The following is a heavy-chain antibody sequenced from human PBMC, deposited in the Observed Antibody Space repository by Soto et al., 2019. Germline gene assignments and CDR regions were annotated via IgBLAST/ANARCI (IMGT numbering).Heavy chain of an antibody. CDR1: GGSIGRYY. D-gene: IGHD3-10*01. Sequence: SETRSLACTGSGGSIGRYYWSWIRQPPGKGLEWIGYIYYSGSTNYNPSLKSRVTISVDTSKNQFSLKLRSVTAADTAVYYCARVNTMVRGVTDYYGIAVWGQATTVT. V-gene: IGHV4-59*01. J-gene: IGHJ6*02. CDR3: ARVNTMVRGVTDYYGIAV. CDR2: IYYSGST.